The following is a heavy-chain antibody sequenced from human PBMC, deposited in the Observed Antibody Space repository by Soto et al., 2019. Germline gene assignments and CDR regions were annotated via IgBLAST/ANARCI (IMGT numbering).Heavy chain of an antibody. J-gene: IGHJ4*02. V-gene: IGHV4-59*01. CDR3: ARGGTSVTTAYDY. Sequence: LSLTCTVSGGSISSYYWSWIRQPPGKRLEWIGCMHYSGSTTYNISLKSRVTMSVDTSKNHFSLSLTSVTAADTAVYYCARGGTSVTTAYDYWGQGTLVTVSS. CDR2: MHYSGST. CDR1: GGSISSYY. D-gene: IGHD4-17*01.